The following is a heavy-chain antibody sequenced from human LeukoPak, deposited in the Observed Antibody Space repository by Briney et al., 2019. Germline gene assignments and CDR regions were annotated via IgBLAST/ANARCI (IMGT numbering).Heavy chain of an antibody. CDR2: IYYSGST. CDR3: ARERVASGRPDVCDI. CDR1: GGSLSNYY. J-gene: IGHJ3*02. D-gene: IGHD1-14*01. Sequence: PSETLSLTCTVSGGSLSNYYWNWIRQPPGKGLEGIGHIYYSGSTNYNPSLNSRVTISVDTSKNQFSLKLSSVTAADTAVYYCARERVASGRPDVCDIWGQGTMVTVSS. V-gene: IGHV4-59*01.